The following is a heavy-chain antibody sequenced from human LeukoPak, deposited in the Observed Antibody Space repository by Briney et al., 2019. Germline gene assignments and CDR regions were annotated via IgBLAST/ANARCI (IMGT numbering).Heavy chain of an antibody. CDR1: GGSISSSSYY. D-gene: IGHD6-13*01. J-gene: IGHJ4*02. CDR3: ASRVGSYSSSWYVY. CDR2: IYYSGST. Sequence: SETLSLTCTVSGGSISSSSYYWGWVRQPPGKGLEWIGSIYYSGSTYYNPSLKSRVTISVDTSKNQFSLKLSSVTAADTAVYYCASRVGSYSSSWYVYWGQGTLVTVSS. V-gene: IGHV4-39*07.